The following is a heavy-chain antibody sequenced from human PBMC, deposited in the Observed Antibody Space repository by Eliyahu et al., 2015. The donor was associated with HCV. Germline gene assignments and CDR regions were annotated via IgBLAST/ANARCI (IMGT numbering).Heavy chain of an antibody. CDR2: ISWNSNNI. J-gene: IGHJ4*02. Sequence: EVQLVESGGGLVQPGRSLRLSCAVSGFTFDDYAMHWVRQAPGKGLEWVSGISWNSNNIGYSDSVKGRFTISRDSAKNSLYLQMNSLRTEDTAFYYCAKDIFSSGPSLFDYWGQGTLVTVSS. CDR1: GFTFDDYA. V-gene: IGHV3-9*01. CDR3: AKDIFSSGPSLFDY. D-gene: IGHD3-22*01.